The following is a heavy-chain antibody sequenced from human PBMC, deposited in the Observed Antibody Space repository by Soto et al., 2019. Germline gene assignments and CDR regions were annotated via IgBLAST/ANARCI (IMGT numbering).Heavy chain of an antibody. J-gene: IGHJ6*02. Sequence: ETLSLTCTVSGGSISSYYWSWIRQPPGKGLEWIGYIYYSGSTNYNPSLKSRVTISVDTSKNQFSLKLSSVTAADTAVYYCARAARFWSGSYGMDVWGQGTTVTVSS. CDR1: GGSISSYY. V-gene: IGHV4-59*01. CDR3: ARAARFWSGSYGMDV. D-gene: IGHD3-3*01. CDR2: IYYSGST.